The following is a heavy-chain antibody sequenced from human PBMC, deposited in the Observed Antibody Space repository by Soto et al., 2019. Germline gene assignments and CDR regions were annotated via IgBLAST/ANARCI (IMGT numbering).Heavy chain of an antibody. Sequence: ASVKVSCKASGYTFTSYYMHWVRQAPGQGLEWMGIINPSGGSTSYAQRFQGRVTMTRDTSTSTVYMELSSLRSEDTAVYYCARDADYDFWSGDAQGPYYFDYWGQGTLVTVSS. J-gene: IGHJ4*02. V-gene: IGHV1-46*01. CDR2: INPSGGST. CDR1: GYTFTSYY. D-gene: IGHD3-3*01. CDR3: ARDADYDFWSGDAQGPYYFDY.